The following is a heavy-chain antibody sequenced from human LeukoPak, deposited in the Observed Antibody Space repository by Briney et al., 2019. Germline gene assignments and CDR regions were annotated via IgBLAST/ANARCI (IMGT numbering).Heavy chain of an antibody. V-gene: IGHV1-2*02. D-gene: IGHD3-22*01. CDR1: GYTFAGYY. J-gene: IGHJ4*02. Sequence: VASVKVSCKASGYTFAGYYMHWVRQAPGQGLEWMGWINPNSGGTNYAQKFQGRVTMTRDTSISTAYMELSRLRSDDTAVYYCARTILYDSSGYSLGYWGQGTLVTVSS. CDR2: INPNSGGT. CDR3: ARTILYDSSGYSLGY.